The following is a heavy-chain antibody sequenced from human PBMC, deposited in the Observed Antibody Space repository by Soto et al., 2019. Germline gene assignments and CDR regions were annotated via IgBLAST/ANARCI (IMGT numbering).Heavy chain of an antibody. CDR2: MNPNTENT. Sequence: QVQLVQSGAEVKKPGASVKVSCKASGYSFSSFDINWVRQATGQGLEWMAWMNPNTENTGYAQKFQGRVTLTLDTSTSTAYMALSRLGSDDTAVYYCARVGFRGVQFYFDSWGQGTLVTVSS. J-gene: IGHJ4*02. CDR1: GYSFSSFD. D-gene: IGHD3-10*01. V-gene: IGHV1-8*01. CDR3: ARVGFRGVQFYFDS.